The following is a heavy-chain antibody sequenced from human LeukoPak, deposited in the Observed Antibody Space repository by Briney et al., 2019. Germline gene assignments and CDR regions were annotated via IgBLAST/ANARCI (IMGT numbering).Heavy chain of an antibody. V-gene: IGHV3-64*01. CDR2: ISSNGGST. J-gene: IGHJ6*02. CDR1: GFTFSSYA. Sequence: GGSLRLSCAASGFTFSSYAMHWVRQAPGKGLEYVSAISSNGGSTYYANSVKGRFTISRDNSKNTLYLQMGSLRAEEMAVYYCARVVSSSGFDYGMNVWGQGTTVTVSS. D-gene: IGHD6-6*01. CDR3: ARVVSSSGFDYGMNV.